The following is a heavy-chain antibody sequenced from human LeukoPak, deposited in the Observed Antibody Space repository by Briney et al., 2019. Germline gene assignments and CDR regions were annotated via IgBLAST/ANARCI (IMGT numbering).Heavy chain of an antibody. CDR2: MNPNSGNT. V-gene: IGHV1-8*01. J-gene: IGHJ6*03. Sequence: ASVKVSCKASGYTFTSYDINWVRQATGQGLEWMGWMNPNSGNTGYAQKFQGRVTMTRNTSISTAYMELSGLRSEDTAVYYCARELRDSSGPRLGSYYYYYMDVWGKGTTVTVSS. D-gene: IGHD3-10*01. CDR3: ARELRDSSGPRLGSYYYYYMDV. CDR1: GYTFTSYD.